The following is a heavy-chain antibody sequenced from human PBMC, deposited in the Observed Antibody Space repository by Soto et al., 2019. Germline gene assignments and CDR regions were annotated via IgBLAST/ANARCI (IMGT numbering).Heavy chain of an antibody. D-gene: IGHD1-26*01. CDR2: ISSSGGST. CDR3: AKAMRLEWDLFY. CDR1: GFTFSSYA. V-gene: IGHV3-23*01. J-gene: IGHJ4*02. Sequence: PGGSLRLSCAASGFTFSSYAMPWVRQAPGKGLEWVSVISSSGGSTYYADSVKGRFTISRDNSKNTLYLQMNSLRAEDTAVYYCAKAMRLEWDLFYWGQGTLVTVSS.